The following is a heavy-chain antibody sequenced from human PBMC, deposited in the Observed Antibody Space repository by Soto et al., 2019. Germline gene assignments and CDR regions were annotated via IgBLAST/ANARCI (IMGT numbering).Heavy chain of an antibody. CDR2: ISCGGDTT. V-gene: IGHV3-23*01. D-gene: IGHD3-10*01. CDR3: AKGRGGSGSLTPRVDS. Sequence: EVQLLESGGGLVQPGGSLRLSCAASGFTFNNYAMTWVRQAPGKGLEWVSAISCGGDTTYYADSVKGRFTVSRDGSKNTLYLQMSSLRAEDTALYYCAKGRGGSGSLTPRVDSWGQGTLVTVSS. CDR1: GFTFNNYA. J-gene: IGHJ4*02.